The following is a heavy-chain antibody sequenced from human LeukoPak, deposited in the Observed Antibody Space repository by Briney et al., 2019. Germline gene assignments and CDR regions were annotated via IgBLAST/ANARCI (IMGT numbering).Heavy chain of an antibody. Sequence: PSETLSLTCTVSGGSISSYYWSWIRQPPGKGLEWIGYIYYSGSTNYNPSLKSRVTISVDTSKNQFSLKLSSVTAADTAVYYCARELGHSGRFDYLGQGTLVTVSS. CDR1: GGSISSYY. CDR2: IYYSGST. J-gene: IGHJ4*02. D-gene: IGHD1-26*01. V-gene: IGHV4-59*01. CDR3: ARELGHSGRFDY.